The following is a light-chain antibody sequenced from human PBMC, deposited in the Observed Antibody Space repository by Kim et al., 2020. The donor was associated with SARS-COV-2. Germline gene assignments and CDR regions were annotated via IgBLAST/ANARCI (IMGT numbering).Light chain of an antibody. Sequence: SITIACTGTSSDVGSYNLVSWYQQHPGKAPKLMIYEGSKRPSGVSNRFSGSKSGNTASLTISGLQAEDEADYYCCSYAGSSTFDVVFGGGTKLTVL. CDR2: EGS. J-gene: IGLJ2*01. CDR3: CSYAGSSTFDVV. V-gene: IGLV2-23*03. CDR1: SSDVGSYNL.